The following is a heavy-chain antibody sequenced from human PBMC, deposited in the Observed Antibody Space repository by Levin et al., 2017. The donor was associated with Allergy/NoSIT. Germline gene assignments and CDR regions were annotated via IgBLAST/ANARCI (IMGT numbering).Heavy chain of an antibody. CDR3: ARRYIVITGTWNAFDL. Sequence: GESLKISCKGSGYTFSTYWIGWVRQMPGTGLEWMGIIYPGDSDTRYSPSFQGQVTISADKSTNTAYLPWSSLKASDTAMVYCARRYIVITGTWNAFDLWGQGTMVTVSS. CDR1: GYTFSTYW. CDR2: IYPGDSDT. J-gene: IGHJ3*01. V-gene: IGHV5-51*01. D-gene: IGHD1-20*01.